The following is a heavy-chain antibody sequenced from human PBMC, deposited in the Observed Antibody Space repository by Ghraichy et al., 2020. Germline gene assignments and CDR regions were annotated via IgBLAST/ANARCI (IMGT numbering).Heavy chain of an antibody. CDR3: ARMNDYGDYGLLDP. V-gene: IGHV4-39*07. CDR1: GGSISSSSYY. D-gene: IGHD4-17*01. Sequence: ESLNISCTVSGGSISSSSYYWGWIRQPPGKGLEWIGSIYYSGSTYYNPSLKSRVTISVDTSKNQFSLKLSSVTAADTAVYYCARMNDYGDYGLLDPWGQGTLVTVSS. J-gene: IGHJ5*02. CDR2: IYYSGST.